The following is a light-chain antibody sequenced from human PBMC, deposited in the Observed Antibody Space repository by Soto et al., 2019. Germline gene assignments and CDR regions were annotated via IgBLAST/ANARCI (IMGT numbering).Light chain of an antibody. J-gene: IGKJ5*01. Sequence: EIELTQSPATLSLSPGERATLSCRASQNVEGYLAWYQQKPGQAPRLLIYDASNRATGIPARFSGSGSGTDFTLTISSLEPEDFAVYYCQQRKTWPPITVGHGTRLEIK. V-gene: IGKV3-11*01. CDR2: DAS. CDR1: QNVEGY. CDR3: QQRKTWPPIT.